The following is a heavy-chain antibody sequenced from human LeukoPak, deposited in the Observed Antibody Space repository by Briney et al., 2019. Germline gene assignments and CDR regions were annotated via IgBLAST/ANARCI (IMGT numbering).Heavy chain of an antibody. Sequence: ASVKVSCKASGYTFTNYYIHWVRQAPGQGLEWMGMINPSGGSTSYAQKFQGRVTVTSDMSTNTVYMELSSLRSEDTAIYYCARNHHYFDIAFDYWGQGSLVTVSS. CDR1: GYTFTNYY. CDR2: INPSGGST. V-gene: IGHV1-46*01. CDR3: ARNHHYFDIAFDY. J-gene: IGHJ4*02. D-gene: IGHD2/OR15-2a*01.